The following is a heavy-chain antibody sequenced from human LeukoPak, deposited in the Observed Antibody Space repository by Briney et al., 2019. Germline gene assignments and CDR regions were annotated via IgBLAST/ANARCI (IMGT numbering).Heavy chain of an antibody. CDR1: SGSISSDVW. CDR2: IYHSGRT. Sequence: SGTLSLTCAVSSGSISSDVWWNWVRQPPGKGLEWIREIYHSGRTNYNPSLKSRVTISLDKSKNQFSLNLTSVTAADTAIYYCARFEARESILPYWGQGTLVTVSS. J-gene: IGHJ4*02. V-gene: IGHV4-4*02. CDR3: ARFEARESILPY. D-gene: IGHD6-6*01.